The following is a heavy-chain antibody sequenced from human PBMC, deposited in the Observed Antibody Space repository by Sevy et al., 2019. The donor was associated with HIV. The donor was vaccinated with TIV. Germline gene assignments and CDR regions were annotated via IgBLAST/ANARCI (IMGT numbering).Heavy chain of an antibody. J-gene: IGHJ4*02. D-gene: IGHD6-13*01. V-gene: IGHV3-23*01. CDR3: AKLPGLTYSSRFRYFDY. CDR2: ISGTGGST. CDR1: GFTFSSYA. Sequence: GGSLRLSCAASGFTFSSYAMSWVRQAPGKGLEWVSAISGTGGSTYYADSVKGRFTISRDNSKNTLYLQMISLRAEDTAVYYCAKLPGLTYSSRFRYFDYWGQGTLVTVSS.